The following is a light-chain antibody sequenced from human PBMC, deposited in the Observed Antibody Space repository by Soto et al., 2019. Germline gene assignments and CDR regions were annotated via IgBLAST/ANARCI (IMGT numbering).Light chain of an antibody. CDR1: QNIGSS. CDR3: QQHNDYSAVT. V-gene: IGKV1-5*01. CDR2: DAS. Sequence: DIQMTQSPSTLSASVGDRVTITCWASQNIGSSLAGYQHRPGKAPKLLIFDASTLQTGVPSRFSGSGFGTEFTLTITGLQPDDFATYYCQQHNDYSAVTFGQGTKLESK. J-gene: IGKJ2*01.